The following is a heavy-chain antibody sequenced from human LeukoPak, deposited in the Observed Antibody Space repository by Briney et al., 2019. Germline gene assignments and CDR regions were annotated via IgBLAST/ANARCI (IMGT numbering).Heavy chain of an antibody. CDR2: INHSGST. V-gene: IGHV4-34*01. J-gene: IGHJ4*02. CDR1: GGSLSGYY. D-gene: IGHD6-19*01. Sequence: SETLSLTCAVYGGSLSGYYWSWIRQPPGKGLEWIGEINHSGSTNYNPSLKSRVTISVDTSKNQFSLKLSSVTAADTAVYYCARIPVAGTEYFDYWGQGTLVTVSS. CDR3: ARIPVAGTEYFDY.